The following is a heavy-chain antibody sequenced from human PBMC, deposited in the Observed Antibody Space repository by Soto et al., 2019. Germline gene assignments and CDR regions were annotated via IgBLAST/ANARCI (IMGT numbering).Heavy chain of an antibody. V-gene: IGHV4-59*01. J-gene: IGHJ6*02. Sequence: PSETLSLTCTVSGGSISSYYWSWIRQPPGKGLEWIGYIYYSGSTNYNPSLKSRVTISVDTYKNQFSLKLSSVTAADTAVYYCARDRAYGMDVWGQGTTVTVSS. CDR1: GGSISSYY. CDR3: ARDRAYGMDV. CDR2: IYYSGST.